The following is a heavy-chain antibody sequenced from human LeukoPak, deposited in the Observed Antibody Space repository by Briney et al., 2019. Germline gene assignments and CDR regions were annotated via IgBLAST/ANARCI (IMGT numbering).Heavy chain of an antibody. CDR3: ARESVMGATIGFDP. CDR1: GYTFTSYG. J-gene: IGHJ5*02. V-gene: IGHV1-18*01. Sequence: ASVTVSCKASGYTFTSYGISWVRQAPGQGLEWMGWISAYNGNTNYAQKLQGRVTTTTDTSTSTAHMEQRSLRSDDAGVYYCARESVMGATIGFDPWGQGTLVTVPS. CDR2: ISAYNGNT. D-gene: IGHD1-26*01.